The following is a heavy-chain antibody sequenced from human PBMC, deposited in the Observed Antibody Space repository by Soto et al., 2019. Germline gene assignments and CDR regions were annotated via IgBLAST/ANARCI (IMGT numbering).Heavy chain of an antibody. CDR2: VSYDGKNI. J-gene: IGHJ1*01. V-gene: IGHV3-30*03. Sequence: VESGGGVVQPGRSLTLSCAASGFSLDSYAMHWVRQAPGKGHEWMAVVSYDGKNIYYADSVKGRFTISKDDPKNTLYLRMGSVSSADTATYYCARDYGALPCDRIQHWGRGTLVTVSS. CDR3: ARDYGALPCDRIQH. CDR1: GFSLDSYA. D-gene: IGHD3-10*01.